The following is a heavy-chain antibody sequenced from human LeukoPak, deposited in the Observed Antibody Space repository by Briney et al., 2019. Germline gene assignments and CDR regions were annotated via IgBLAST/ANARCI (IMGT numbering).Heavy chain of an antibody. CDR3: AKDGPGHDYVRGFDY. V-gene: IGHV3-30*02. Sequence: PGGSLRLSCATSGFTFSTYGIHWVRQAPGKGLEWVAFTQHDATHQDDAASVRGRFTIGRDQSKNTVYLKMSSLRSEDTAVYYCAKDGPGHDYVRGFDYWGLGTQVIVSS. D-gene: IGHD3-16*01. CDR1: GFTFSTYG. CDR2: TQHDATHQ. J-gene: IGHJ4*02.